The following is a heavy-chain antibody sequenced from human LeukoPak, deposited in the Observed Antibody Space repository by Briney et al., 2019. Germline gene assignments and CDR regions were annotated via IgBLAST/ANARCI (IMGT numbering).Heavy chain of an antibody. CDR1: EFTFSSYA. Sequence: GGSLRLSCAASEFTFSSYAVSWVRQAPGKGLEWVSYISGSGGSTSYADSVKGRFTISRDNSMNTLYLQMDSLRADDTAVYYCAKFSGSYYGPFDYWGQGTLVTVSS. J-gene: IGHJ4*02. V-gene: IGHV3-23*01. CDR2: ISGSGGST. D-gene: IGHD1-26*01. CDR3: AKFSGSYYGPFDY.